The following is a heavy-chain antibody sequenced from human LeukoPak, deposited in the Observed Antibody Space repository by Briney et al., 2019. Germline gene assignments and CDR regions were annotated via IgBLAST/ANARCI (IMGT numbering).Heavy chain of an antibody. V-gene: IGHV3-23*01. J-gene: IGHJ4*02. Sequence: GGSLRLSCAASRCTFSNYALSWVRQAPGKGLEWVSAITGNGGNTYYADSVNGRFTISRDNSKNTVFLQMNSLRAEDTAVYYCAKWGDYDVLTGYYVSDYWGQGTLVTVSS. D-gene: IGHD3-9*01. CDR3: AKWGDYDVLTGYYVSDY. CDR2: ITGNGGNT. CDR1: RCTFSNYA.